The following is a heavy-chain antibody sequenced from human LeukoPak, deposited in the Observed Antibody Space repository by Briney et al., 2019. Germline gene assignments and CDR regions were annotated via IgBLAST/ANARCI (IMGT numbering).Heavy chain of an antibody. V-gene: IGHV3-30*04. J-gene: IGHJ4*02. CDR3: ARGAHYGGNSPDY. D-gene: IGHD4-23*01. CDR1: GFNFGSYA. CDR2: IWYDGSNK. Sequence: GGSLRLSCEASGFNFGSYAMHWVRQAPDQGLQWVAVIWYDGSNKYYADSVKGRFIISRDNSKSTVFLQMNSLRIEDTGVYYCARGAHYGGNSPDYWGQGTLVTVSS.